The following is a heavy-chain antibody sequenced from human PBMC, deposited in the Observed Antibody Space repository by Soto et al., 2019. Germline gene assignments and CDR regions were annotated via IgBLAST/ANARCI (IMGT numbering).Heavy chain of an antibody. V-gene: IGHV1-8*01. CDR1: GYIFSNYN. J-gene: IGHJ5*02. CDR2: MNPNSGET. Sequence: QVQLVQSGAEVKKPGASVKVSCKASGYIFSNYNINWVRQATGQGPEWMGWMNPNSGETGYAQNFKGRVTMTRDSSTTTAYMELGSLTSETTAIYYCARGARGTDQSNWFAPWGQGTLVTVSS. CDR3: ARGARGTDQSNWFAP.